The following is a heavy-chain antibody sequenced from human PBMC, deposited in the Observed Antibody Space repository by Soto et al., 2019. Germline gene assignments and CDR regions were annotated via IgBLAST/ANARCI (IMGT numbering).Heavy chain of an antibody. V-gene: IGHV3-23*01. CDR3: VRRAGGAVVWYYDL. D-gene: IGHD2-21*01. CDR1: GFIFNNYA. Sequence: EVQLLESGGGLVQRGGSLRLSCAASGFIFNNYAMTWVRQAPGKGLEWVARVSGRGGSAYYADSVKGRLTISRDNSNNTLYLQMTNVRGEDMAVYYCVRRAGGAVVWYYDLWGRGTLVSVFS. CDR2: VSGRGGSA. J-gene: IGHJ2*01.